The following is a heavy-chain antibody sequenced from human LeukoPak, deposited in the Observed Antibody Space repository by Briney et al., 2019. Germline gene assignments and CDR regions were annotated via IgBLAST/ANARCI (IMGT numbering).Heavy chain of an antibody. V-gene: IGHV3-23*01. CDR3: AKGLYSSNSWYAGDY. J-gene: IGHJ4*02. Sequence: GGSLRLSCAASGFTFNNYAMTWVRQAPGKGLEWVSAIGGSAASTYYADSVKGRFTISRDNSKNTLSLQMNSLRAEDTALYYCAKGLYSSNSWYAGDYWGQGTLVTVSS. D-gene: IGHD6-13*01. CDR2: IGGSAAST. CDR1: GFTFNNYA.